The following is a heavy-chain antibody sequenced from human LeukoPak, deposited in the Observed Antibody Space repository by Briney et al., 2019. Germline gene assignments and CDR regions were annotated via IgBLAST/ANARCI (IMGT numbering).Heavy chain of an antibody. Sequence: GGSLRLSCVASELRFGNYGMSWVRQAPGKGLEWVSSISGDGGTTYYADSVKGRFTISRDNSKNTLYLQMNSLRAEDTAVYYCANRRVYYYDSSGYYEDYYFDYWGQGTLVTVSS. CDR2: ISGDGGTT. D-gene: IGHD3-22*01. CDR3: ANRRVYYYDSSGYYEDYYFDY. CDR1: ELRFGNYG. V-gene: IGHV3-23*01. J-gene: IGHJ4*02.